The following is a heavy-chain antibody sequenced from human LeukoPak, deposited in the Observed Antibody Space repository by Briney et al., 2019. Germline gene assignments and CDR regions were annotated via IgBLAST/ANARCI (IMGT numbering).Heavy chain of an antibody. Sequence: PWASVKVSCKASGGTFSSYAISWVRQAPGQGLEWMGGIIPIFGTANYAQKFQGRVTITADESTSTAYMELRSLRSDDTAVYYCARDGTPTIPLGYWGQGTLVTVSS. D-gene: IGHD3-3*01. CDR2: IIPIFGTA. CDR3: ARDGTPTIPLGY. CDR1: GGTFSSYA. V-gene: IGHV1-69*13. J-gene: IGHJ4*02.